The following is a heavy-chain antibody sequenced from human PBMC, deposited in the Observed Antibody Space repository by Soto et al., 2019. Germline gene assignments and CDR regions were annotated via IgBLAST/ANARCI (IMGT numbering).Heavy chain of an antibody. CDR2: ISGSGGST. CDR3: AKDRSGYDFFYYYYYMDV. Sequence: EVQLLESGGGLVQPGGSLRLSCAASGFTFSSYAMSWVRQAPGKGLEWVSAISGSGGSTYYADSVKGRFTISRDNSKNTLYLQMNRLRAEDTAVYYCAKDRSGYDFFYYYYYMDVWGKGTTVTVSS. J-gene: IGHJ6*03. D-gene: IGHD5-12*01. V-gene: IGHV3-23*01. CDR1: GFTFSSYA.